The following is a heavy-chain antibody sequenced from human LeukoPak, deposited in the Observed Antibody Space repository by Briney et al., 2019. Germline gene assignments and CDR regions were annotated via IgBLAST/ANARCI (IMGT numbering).Heavy chain of an antibody. CDR3: ARDRPRYSYGLSDAFDI. CDR1: GGSFSGYY. Sequence: PSDTLSLTCAVYGGSFSGYYWSWIRQPPGKALEWIGEINHSGSTNYNPSLKSRVTISGDTAKRQFSLKLSSVTAADTAVYYCARDRPRYSYGLSDAFDIWGQGTMVTVSS. J-gene: IGHJ3*02. V-gene: IGHV4-34*01. D-gene: IGHD5-18*01. CDR2: INHSGST.